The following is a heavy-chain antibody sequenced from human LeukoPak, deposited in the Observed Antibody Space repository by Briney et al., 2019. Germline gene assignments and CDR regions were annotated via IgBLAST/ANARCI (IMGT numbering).Heavy chain of an antibody. J-gene: IGHJ1*01. V-gene: IGHV3-7*01. D-gene: IGHD2-21*02. CDR3: TSWGDTTAEYFQR. CDR2: INPDGRDT. CDR1: GFTFNRCW. Sequence: GGSLRLSCVVSGFTFNRCWMNWVRQTPGKGLEWVAHINPDGRDTYYVDSVKGRFTISRDNAQNSVYLQMNSLRVEDTAVYYCTSWGDTTAEYFQRWGQGTLVTVSS.